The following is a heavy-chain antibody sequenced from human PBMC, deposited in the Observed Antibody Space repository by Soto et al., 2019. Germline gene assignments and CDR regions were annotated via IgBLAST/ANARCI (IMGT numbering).Heavy chain of an antibody. V-gene: IGHV4-59*01. CDR1: GGSISSYY. D-gene: IGHD6-13*01. J-gene: IGHJ4*02. Sequence: QVQLQESGPGLAKPSETLSLTCTVSGGSISSYYWSWLRQPPGKGLEWIGYIYYSGSTNYNPSLKSRVTISVDTSKNQFSLKLSSVTAADTAVYYCARVSTSWSFDYWGQGTLVTVSS. CDR3: ARVSTSWSFDY. CDR2: IYYSGST.